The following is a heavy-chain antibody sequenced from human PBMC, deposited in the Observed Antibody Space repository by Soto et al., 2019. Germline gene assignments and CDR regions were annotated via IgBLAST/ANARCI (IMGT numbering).Heavy chain of an antibody. CDR1: GYPVTAYY. CDR2: INPATGAA. Sequence: QLHLVQSGAVVKKPGASVTVSCSASGYPVTAYYMHWVRQAPGRGLEWMGGINPATGAAKYTQTFQGRVTMTRDTSTGTVFLELGGLTSGETAVFYCARGGGVGVAGSAAFDMWGQGTLVTVSS. D-gene: IGHD3-3*01. CDR3: ARGGGVGVAGSAAFDM. J-gene: IGHJ3*02. V-gene: IGHV1-2*02.